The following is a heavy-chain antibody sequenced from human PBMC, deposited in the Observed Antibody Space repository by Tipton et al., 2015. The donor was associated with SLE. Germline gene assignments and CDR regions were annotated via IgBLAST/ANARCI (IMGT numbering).Heavy chain of an antibody. J-gene: IGHJ3*02. CDR3: AREGYYDSSGYKAFDI. V-gene: IGHV3-33*01. CDR2: IWYDGSNK. Sequence: SLRLSCAASGFTFSSYGMHWVRQAPGKGLEWVAVIWYDGSNKYYADSVKGRFTISRDNSKNTLYLQMNSLRAEDTAVYYCAREGYYDSSGYKAFDIWGQGTMVTVSS. CDR1: GFTFSSYG. D-gene: IGHD3-22*01.